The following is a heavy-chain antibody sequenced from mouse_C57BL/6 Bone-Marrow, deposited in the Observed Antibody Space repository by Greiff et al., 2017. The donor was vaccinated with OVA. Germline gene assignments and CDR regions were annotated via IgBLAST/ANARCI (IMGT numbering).Heavy chain of an antibody. D-gene: IGHD1-1*01. CDR3: ARVGYYGSFAY. V-gene: IGHV5-12*01. CDR1: GFTFSDYY. CDR2: ISNGGGST. Sequence: EVKVVESGGGLVQPGGSLKLSCAASGFTFSDYYMYWVRQTPEKRLEWVAYISNGGGSTYYPDTVKGRFTISRDNAKNTLYLQMSRLKSEDTAMYYCARVGYYGSFAYWGQGTLVTVSA. J-gene: IGHJ3*01.